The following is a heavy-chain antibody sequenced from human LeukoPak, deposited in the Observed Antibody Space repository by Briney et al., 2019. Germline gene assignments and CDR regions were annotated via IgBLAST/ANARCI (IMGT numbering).Heavy chain of an antibody. CDR3: VRGATYYYDSSGYDFY. V-gene: IGHV3-74*01. J-gene: IGHJ4*02. CDR2: INMDGPST. CDR1: GSTFSSYW. D-gene: IGHD3-22*01. Sequence: GGSLRLSCAASGSTFSSYWMHSVRQPPGNWLVWVSRINMDGPSTSYADSVKCRLSISRENPQKTLYLQMNSLRAEDTAVYYCVRGATYYYDSSGYDFYCGQGTLVTVSS.